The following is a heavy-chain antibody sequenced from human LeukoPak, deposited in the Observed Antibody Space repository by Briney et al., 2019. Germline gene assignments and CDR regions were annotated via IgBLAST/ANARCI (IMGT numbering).Heavy chain of an antibody. D-gene: IGHD2-15*01. V-gene: IGHV1-18*01. CDR1: GYTFTSYG. J-gene: IGHJ5*02. CDR3: ARALVVVAATHWFDP. Sequence: ASVKVSCKASGYTFTSYGISWVRQAPGQGLEWMGWISAYNGNTNYAQKLQGRVTMTTDTSTSTAYMELRSLRSDDTAVYYCARALVVVAATHWFDPWGQGTLVTVSS. CDR2: ISAYNGNT.